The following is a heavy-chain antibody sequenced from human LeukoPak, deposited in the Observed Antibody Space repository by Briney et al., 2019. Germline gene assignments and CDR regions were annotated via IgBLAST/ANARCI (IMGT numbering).Heavy chain of an antibody. D-gene: IGHD5-24*01. CDR1: GFTFSSYS. CDR3: ARDVRDGWNNRFDY. CDR2: ISYDGSNK. V-gene: IGHV3-30*04. Sequence: GESLRLSCAASGFTFSSYSMHWVRQAPGKGLEWVAVISYDGSNKYYADSVKGRFTISRDNSKNTLYLQMNSLRAEDTAVYYCARDVRDGWNNRFDYWGQGSLVTVSS. J-gene: IGHJ4*02.